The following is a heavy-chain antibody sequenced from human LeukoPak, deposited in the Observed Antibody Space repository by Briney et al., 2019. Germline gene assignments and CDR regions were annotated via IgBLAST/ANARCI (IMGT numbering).Heavy chain of an antibody. J-gene: IGHJ4*02. V-gene: IGHV3-48*04. CDR2: ISSSSSTI. D-gene: IGHD1-26*01. CDR1: GFTFSSYS. CDR3: ARDPGWELLGRFDY. Sequence: GGSLRLSCAASGFTFSSYSMNWVRQAPGKGLEWVSYISSSSSTIYYADSVKGRFTISRDNAKNSLYLQMNSLRAEDTAVYYCARDPGWELLGRFDYWGQGTLVTVSS.